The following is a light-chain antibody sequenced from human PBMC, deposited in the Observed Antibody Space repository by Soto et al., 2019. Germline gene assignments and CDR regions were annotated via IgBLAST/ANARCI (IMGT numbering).Light chain of an antibody. J-gene: IGKJ4*01. Sequence: DIQMTQSPSSLYASVGDRVTITCRASQSISSYLNWYQQKPGKAPKLLIYAASSLQSGVPSRFSGSGSGTDFTLTISSLQPEDFATYYCQQSYSTLLTFGGGKKVEIK. CDR3: QQSYSTLLT. CDR1: QSISSY. CDR2: AAS. V-gene: IGKV1-39*01.